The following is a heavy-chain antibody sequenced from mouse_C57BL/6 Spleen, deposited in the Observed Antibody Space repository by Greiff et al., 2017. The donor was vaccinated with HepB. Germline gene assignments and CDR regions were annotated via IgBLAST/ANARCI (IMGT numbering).Heavy chain of an antibody. J-gene: IGHJ3*01. Sequence: EVKLVESGGGLVKPGGSLKLSCAASGFTFSSYAMSWVRQTPEKRLEWVATISDGGSYTYYPDNVKGRFTISRDNAKNNLYLQMSHLKSEDTAMYYCARDNYSSSYVWFAHWGQGTLVTVSA. CDR2: ISDGGSYT. CDR3: ARDNYSSSYVWFAH. D-gene: IGHD1-1*01. CDR1: GFTFSSYA. V-gene: IGHV5-4*01.